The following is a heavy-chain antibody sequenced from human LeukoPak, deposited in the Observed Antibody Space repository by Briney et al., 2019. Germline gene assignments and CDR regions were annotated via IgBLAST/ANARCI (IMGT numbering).Heavy chain of an antibody. J-gene: IGHJ4*02. Sequence: PGGSLRLSCAASGFTFSSYAMSWVRQAPGKGLEWVSAISGSGGTTYYVDSVKGRFSISRDNSKNTLSLQMNTLRAEDTALYYCAKDLKYTLEGFDYWGQGALVTVSS. CDR1: GFTFSSYA. D-gene: IGHD6-6*01. CDR3: AKDLKYTLEGFDY. V-gene: IGHV3-23*01. CDR2: ISGSGGTT.